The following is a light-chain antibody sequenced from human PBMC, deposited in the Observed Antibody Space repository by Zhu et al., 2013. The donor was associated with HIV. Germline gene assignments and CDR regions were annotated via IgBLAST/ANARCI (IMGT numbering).Light chain of an antibody. J-gene: IGKJ1*01. Sequence: EVVMTQSPVTLSVSPGERAILSCRASRSVSSNLAWYQQKPGQAPRLLIYGASTRAIGIPARFSGSGSGTDFTLTISSLQSEDFTLYYCQQYNDWPPWTFGQGTKVEIK. V-gene: IGKV3-15*01. CDR3: QQYNDWPPWT. CDR2: GAS. CDR1: RSVSSN.